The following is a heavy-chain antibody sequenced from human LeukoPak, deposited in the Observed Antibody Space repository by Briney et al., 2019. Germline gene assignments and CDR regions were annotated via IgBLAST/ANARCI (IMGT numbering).Heavy chain of an antibody. J-gene: IGHJ4*02. V-gene: IGHV3-49*02. CDR3: SRRDYYDSSGEYFFDS. Sequence: GGSLRLSCEASGFTFRSYSMNWVRQAPGKGLEWVGIIRSKAYGGTTEYAASVKGRFTISRDDSKSIAYLQMNSLKAEDTAVYYCSRRDYYDSSGEYFFDSWGQGSLVTVSS. CDR2: IRSKAYGGTT. CDR1: GFTFRSYS. D-gene: IGHD3-22*01.